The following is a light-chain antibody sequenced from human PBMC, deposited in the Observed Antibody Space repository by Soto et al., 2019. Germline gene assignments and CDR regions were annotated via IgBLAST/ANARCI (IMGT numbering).Light chain of an antibody. J-gene: IGKJ1*01. V-gene: IGKV3-20*01. CDR3: QQYGSSPWT. CDR1: QSVSSSH. CDR2: GAS. Sequence: EIVLTQSPGTLSLSPGERVTLSCRASQSVSSSHLAWYQQKPGQAPRLLIYGASSRATGIPDRFSGSGSGTDFTLTISRMEPEEFAVYYCQQYGSSPWTFGQGTKVEIK.